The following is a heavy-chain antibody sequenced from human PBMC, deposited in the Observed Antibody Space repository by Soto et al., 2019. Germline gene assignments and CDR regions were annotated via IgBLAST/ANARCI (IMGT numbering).Heavy chain of an antibody. CDR2: INSDGSSI. CDR1: GFTFSSSW. CDR3: AREYSNSRYFDY. D-gene: IGHD6-13*01. V-gene: IGHV3-74*01. Sequence: PGGSLRLSCAASGFTFSSSWMHWVRQAPGKGLVLVSRINSDGSSISYADSVKGRFTISRDNTKNTLYLQMDSLRAEDTAVYYCAREYSNSRYFDYWGQGTLVTVSS. J-gene: IGHJ4*02.